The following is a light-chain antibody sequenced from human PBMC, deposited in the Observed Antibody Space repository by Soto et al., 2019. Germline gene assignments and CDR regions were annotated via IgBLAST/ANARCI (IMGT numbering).Light chain of an antibody. Sequence: QSVLTQPPSVSGAPGQRVTISCTGSSSNIGAGYDVHWYQQLPGTAPKLLIYGNSNRPSGVPDRFSGSKSGTSASLAITGLQAEDEADYYCQSHDNSLSGHVAFGRGTKLTVL. CDR3: QSHDNSLSGHVA. J-gene: IGLJ2*01. V-gene: IGLV1-40*01. CDR1: SSNIGAGYD. CDR2: GNS.